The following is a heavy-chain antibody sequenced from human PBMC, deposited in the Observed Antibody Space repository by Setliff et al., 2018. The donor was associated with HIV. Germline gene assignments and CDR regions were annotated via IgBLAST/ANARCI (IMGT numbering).Heavy chain of an antibody. D-gene: IGHD2-15*01. J-gene: IGHJ5*02. CDR2: IYYTGST. CDR3: VKAVAAPSWFDP. V-gene: IGHV4-31*02. CDR1: NASISSGGFY. Sequence: SETLSLTCTVSNASISSGGFYWSWVRQHPGKGLEWIGYIYYTGSTYYNPSLKSRVSKSVDTSKNQFSLKLTSVTAADTAVYYCVKAVAAPSWFDPWGQGTLVTVSS.